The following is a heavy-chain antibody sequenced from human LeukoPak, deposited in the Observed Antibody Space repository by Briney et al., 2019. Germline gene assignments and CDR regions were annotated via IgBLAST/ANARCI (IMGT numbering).Heavy chain of an antibody. CDR2: IISSGSTI. J-gene: IGHJ4*02. CDR3: ARAIFSRGWYLVDY. Sequence: RGSLRLPCAASGFTFSDYYMSWIRQAPGKGLEGVSYIISSGSTIYYADSVKGRFTISRDNAKNSLYLQMNSLRAEDTAVYYCARAIFSRGWYLVDYWGQGTLVTVSS. CDR1: GFTFSDYY. V-gene: IGHV3-11*04. D-gene: IGHD6-19*01.